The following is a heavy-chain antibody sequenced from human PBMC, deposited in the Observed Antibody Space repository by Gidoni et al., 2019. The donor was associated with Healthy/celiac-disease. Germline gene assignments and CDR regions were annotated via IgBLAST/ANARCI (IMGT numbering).Heavy chain of an antibody. CDR2: IYSGGST. D-gene: IGHD1-26*01. CDR3: AAEYSGGDYYFDY. J-gene: IGHJ4*02. V-gene: IGHV3-53*01. CDR1: GFTVSSNY. Sequence: EVQLVESGGGLIQPGGSLRLSCAASGFTVSSNYMSWVRQAPGKGLEWVSVIYSGGSTYYADSVKGRFTISRDNSKNTLYVQMNSLRAEDTAVYYCAAEYSGGDYYFDYWGQGTLVTVSS.